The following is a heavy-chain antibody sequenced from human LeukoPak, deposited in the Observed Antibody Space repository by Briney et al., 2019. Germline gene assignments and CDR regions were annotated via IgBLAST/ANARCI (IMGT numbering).Heavy chain of an antibody. CDR2: IYYSGST. D-gene: IGHD5-18*01. Sequence: SETLSLTCTVSGGSISSYYWSWIRLPPGKGLEWIGYIYYSGSTNYNPSLKSRVTISVDTSKNQLSLKLSSVTAADTAVYYCARGVLGIQLWPPAYWGQGTLVTVSS. J-gene: IGHJ4*02. CDR1: GGSISSYY. V-gene: IGHV4-59*01. CDR3: ARGVLGIQLWPPAY.